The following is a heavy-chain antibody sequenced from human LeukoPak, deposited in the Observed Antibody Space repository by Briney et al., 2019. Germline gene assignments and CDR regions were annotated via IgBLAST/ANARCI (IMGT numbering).Heavy chain of an antibody. CDR2: ISYDGSHE. J-gene: IGHJ3*02. CDR3: ARDKRWGLWFGESPDAFDI. D-gene: IGHD3-10*01. CDR1: GFTFSSYG. V-gene: IGHV3-30*03. Sequence: GGSLRLSCAASGFTFSSYGMHWVRQAPGKGLEWVATISYDGSHEFYANSVKGRFTISRDNSKSTLYLQMNSLRAEDTAVYYCARDKRWGLWFGESPDAFDIWGQGTMVTVSS.